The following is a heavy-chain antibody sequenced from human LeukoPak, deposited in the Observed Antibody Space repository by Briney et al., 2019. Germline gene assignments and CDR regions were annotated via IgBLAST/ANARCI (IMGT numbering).Heavy chain of an antibody. Sequence: SETLSLTCAVYGGSFSGYYWSWIRQPPGKGLEWIGEINHSGSTNYNPSLKSRVTISVDTSKNQFSLKLSSVTAADTAVYYCARGHSYAIKHFDYWGQGTLVTVSS. D-gene: IGHD5-18*01. V-gene: IGHV4-34*01. CDR3: ARGHSYAIKHFDY. CDR1: GGSFSGYY. CDR2: INHSGST. J-gene: IGHJ4*02.